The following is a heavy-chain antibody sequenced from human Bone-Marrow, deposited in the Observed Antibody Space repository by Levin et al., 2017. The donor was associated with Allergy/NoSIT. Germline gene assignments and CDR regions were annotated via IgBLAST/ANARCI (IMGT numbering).Heavy chain of an antibody. CDR1: GGSISSYY. Sequence: PSETLSLTCTVSGGSISSYYWSWIRQPPGKGLEWIGYIYYSGSTNYNPSLKSRVTISVDTSKNQFSLKLSSVTAADTAVYYCARVGSFGWGYAFDIWGQGTMVTVSS. CDR2: IYYSGST. CDR3: ARVGSFGWGYAFDI. V-gene: IGHV4-59*01. J-gene: IGHJ3*02. D-gene: IGHD2-15*01.